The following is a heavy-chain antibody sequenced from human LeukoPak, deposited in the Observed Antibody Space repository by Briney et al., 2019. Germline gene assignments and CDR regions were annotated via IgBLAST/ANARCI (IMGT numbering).Heavy chain of an antibody. CDR1: GFTFSSYG. D-gene: IGHD6-13*01. V-gene: IGHV3-30*02. J-gene: IGHJ5*02. Sequence: GGSLRLSCAASGFTFSSYGMHWVRQAPGKGLEWVAFIRYDGSNKYYADSVKGRFTISRDNSKNTLYLQMNSLRAEDTAVYYCARSEGVGSSSLLDLWGQGTLVTVSS. CDR2: IRYDGSNK. CDR3: ARSEGVGSSSLLDL.